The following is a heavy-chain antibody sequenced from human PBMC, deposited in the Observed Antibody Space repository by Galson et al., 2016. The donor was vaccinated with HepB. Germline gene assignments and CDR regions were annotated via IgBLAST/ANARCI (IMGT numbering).Heavy chain of an antibody. CDR2: ISYDGSNR. CDR1: GFTFSTYA. CDR3: AEVIGRDAYYYYGMDV. D-gene: IGHD2/OR15-2a*01. J-gene: IGHJ6*02. Sequence: SLRLSCAASGFTFSTYAMHWVRQAPGKGLEWVAVISYDGSNRYYADSVKGRFTISRDNSKNTLYLQMNGLRAEDTAVYYCAEVIGRDAYYYYGMDVWGQGTTVTVSS. V-gene: IGHV3-30-3*02.